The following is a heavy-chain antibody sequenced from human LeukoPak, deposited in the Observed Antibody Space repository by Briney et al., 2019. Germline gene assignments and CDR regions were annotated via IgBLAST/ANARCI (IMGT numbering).Heavy chain of an antibody. D-gene: IGHD3-22*01. CDR2: IKQDGSEK. CDR1: GFTFSSRDW. Sequence: PEGSLRLSCVASGFTFSSRDWMTWVRQAPGKGLEWVANIKQDGSEKNYVDSVKGRFTISRDISKNTLYLQMGSLRPEDMAVYYCARGRALPYGGYYDSSGDMGVWGQGTLVTVSS. V-gene: IGHV3-7*01. CDR3: ARGRALPYGGYYDSSGDMGV. J-gene: IGHJ4*02.